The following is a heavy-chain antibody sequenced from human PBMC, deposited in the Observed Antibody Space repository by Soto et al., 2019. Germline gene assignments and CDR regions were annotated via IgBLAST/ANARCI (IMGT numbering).Heavy chain of an antibody. J-gene: IGHJ6*03. CDR1: VFTFSSYA. Sequence: EVQLLESGGGLVQPGGSLRLSCAASVFTFSSYAMSWVRQAPGKGLEWVSAISGSGGSTYYADSVKGRFTIYRDNSKNTLYLQMNSLRAEDTAVYYCAKGSVTTVTSQYYYYYYMDVWGKGTTVTVSS. D-gene: IGHD4-17*01. CDR3: AKGSVTTVTSQYYYYYYMDV. V-gene: IGHV3-23*01. CDR2: ISGSGGST.